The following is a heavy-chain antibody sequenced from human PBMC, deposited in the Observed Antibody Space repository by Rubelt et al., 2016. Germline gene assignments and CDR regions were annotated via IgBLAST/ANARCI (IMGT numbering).Heavy chain of an antibody. V-gene: IGHV3-30*07. Sequence: YYADSVKGRFTISRDNSKNTLYLQMNSLRAEDTAVYYCARVTNYYGSTCDYWGQGTLVTVSS. CDR3: ARVTNYYGSTCDY. J-gene: IGHJ4*02. D-gene: IGHD3-22*01.